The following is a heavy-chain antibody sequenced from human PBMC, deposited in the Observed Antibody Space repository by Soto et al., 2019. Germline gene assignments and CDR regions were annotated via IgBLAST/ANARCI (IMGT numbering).Heavy chain of an antibody. Sequence: QVQLVQSGAEVKKPGSSVKVSCKASGGTFSSYAISWVRQAPGQGLEWMGGIIPIFGTANYAQKFQGRVTITADESTGAAYMELGSLRSEDTAVYYCARAAGGYYQGYYGMDVWGQGTTVTVSS. CDR2: IIPIFGTA. CDR1: GGTFSSYA. V-gene: IGHV1-69*01. D-gene: IGHD3-22*01. CDR3: ARAAGGYYQGYYGMDV. J-gene: IGHJ6*02.